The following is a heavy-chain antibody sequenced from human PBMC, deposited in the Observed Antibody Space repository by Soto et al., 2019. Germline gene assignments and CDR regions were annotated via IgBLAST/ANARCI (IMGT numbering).Heavy chain of an antibody. Sequence: QVQLVQSGAELKKPGSSVKVSCKASGDTFSFYTINWVRQAPGLGLEWMGRVNPILSMSNYAQKFQGRVTMAADKSTSTADVALRSLRSEDTAFYYCATSYGSGYPTFDYWGQGALVTFSS. CDR1: GDTFSFYT. D-gene: IGHD3-10*01. V-gene: IGHV1-69*02. CDR2: VNPILSMS. J-gene: IGHJ4*02. CDR3: ATSYGSGYPTFDY.